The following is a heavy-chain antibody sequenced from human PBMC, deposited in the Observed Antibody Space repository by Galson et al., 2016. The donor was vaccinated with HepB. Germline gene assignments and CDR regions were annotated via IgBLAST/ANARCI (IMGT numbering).Heavy chain of an antibody. D-gene: IGHD1-26*01. CDR3: ARDLGHTFGHDP. Sequence: SLRLSCAASGFTFYSYWMTWVRQAPGKGLEWVANIKVDGSEKFYGDSVKGRFTISRDNAKNSLFLQMNSLRAEDTAVYYCARDLGHTFGHDPWGQGTLVTVAS. CDR2: IKVDGSEK. J-gene: IGHJ5*02. CDR1: GFTFYSYW. V-gene: IGHV3-7*01.